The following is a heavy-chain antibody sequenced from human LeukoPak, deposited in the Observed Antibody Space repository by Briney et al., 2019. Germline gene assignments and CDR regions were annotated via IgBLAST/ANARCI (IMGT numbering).Heavy chain of an antibody. CDR2: INHSGST. J-gene: IGHJ6*02. CDR1: GGSFSGYY. D-gene: IGHD3-10*01. CDR3: ARGCGRGDGSYYYYGMDV. V-gene: IGHV4-34*01. Sequence: SETLSLTCAVYGGSFSGYYWSWIRQPPGKGLEWIGEINHSGSTNYNPSLKSRVTISVDTSKNQFSLKLSSVTAADTAVYYCARGCGRGDGSYYYYGMDVWGQGTTVTVSS.